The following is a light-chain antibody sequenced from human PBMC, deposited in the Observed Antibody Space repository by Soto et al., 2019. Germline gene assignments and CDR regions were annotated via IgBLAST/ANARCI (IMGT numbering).Light chain of an antibody. CDR3: QQYNRYPLT. V-gene: IGKV1-5*03. CDR1: QSFSSW. Sequence: IQVTQYPSTLSASVGDRVTITCRARQSFSSWFVWYQQKPGKAPKLLIYNASSLESGVQSRFSGSGSGTEFTLTISSLQPDDFATYYCQQYNRYPLTFGGGTRWKS. J-gene: IGKJ4*01. CDR2: NAS.